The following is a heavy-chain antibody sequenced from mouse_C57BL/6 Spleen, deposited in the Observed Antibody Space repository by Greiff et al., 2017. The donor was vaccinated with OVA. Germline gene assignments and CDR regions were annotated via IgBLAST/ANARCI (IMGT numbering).Heavy chain of an antibody. V-gene: IGHV6-3*01. CDR1: GFTFSNYW. J-gene: IGHJ2*01. CDR2: ISLKADNYAT. Sequence: VQRVESGGGLVQPGGSMKLSCVASGFTFSNYWMNWVRQSPEKGLEWVAQISLKADNYATNYAESVKGRFTISRDDAKSSVNLQMDNLRADDTGIYDCTGGGNYFDYWGQGTTLTVSS. CDR3: TGGGNYFDY.